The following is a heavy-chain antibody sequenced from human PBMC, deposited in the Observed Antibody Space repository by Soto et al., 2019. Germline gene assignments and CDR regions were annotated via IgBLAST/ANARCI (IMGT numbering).Heavy chain of an antibody. Sequence: QVQLVESGGGVVQPWRSLRLSCEGSGFTFRNHGIHWVRQAPGKGLERVAIIWYDGSKQLYADSVKGRFTISRDNSKNTAYLQMNSLRVEDTALYYCATEDCWNGNIRYDYGMDVWGLGTTVTVSS. D-gene: IGHD3-3*01. V-gene: IGHV3-33*01. CDR1: GFTFRNHG. CDR2: IWYDGSKQ. J-gene: IGHJ6*02. CDR3: ATEDCWNGNIRYDYGMDV.